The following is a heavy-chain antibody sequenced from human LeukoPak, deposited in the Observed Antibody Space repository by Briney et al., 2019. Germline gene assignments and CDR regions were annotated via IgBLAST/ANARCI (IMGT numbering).Heavy chain of an antibody. CDR1: DGSFSSYY. V-gene: IGHV4-34*01. Sequence: PSETLSLTCGVYDGSFSSYYWSWIRQPPGKGLEWIGEINHSGSTNYNPSLKSRLTISVDTSKNQFSLKLSSVTAADTAVYYCARVGYSYLYYFDYWSQGTLVTVSS. CDR2: INHSGST. D-gene: IGHD5-18*01. J-gene: IGHJ4*02. CDR3: ARVGYSYLYYFDY.